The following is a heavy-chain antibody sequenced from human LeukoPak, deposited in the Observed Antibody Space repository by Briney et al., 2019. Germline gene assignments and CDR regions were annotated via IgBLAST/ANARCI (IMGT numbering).Heavy chain of an antibody. CDR1: GYNFTSYW. CDR3: ARFEGSGRSPADL. Sequence: GESLKISCKGSGYNFTSYWIGWVRQMPGKGLEWMGIIYPGDSDTRYSPSFRGQVTISADKSISTAYLQWSSLKASDTAMYFCARFEGSGRSPADLWGQGTLVTVSS. J-gene: IGHJ5*02. V-gene: IGHV5-51*01. CDR2: IYPGDSDT. D-gene: IGHD6-19*01.